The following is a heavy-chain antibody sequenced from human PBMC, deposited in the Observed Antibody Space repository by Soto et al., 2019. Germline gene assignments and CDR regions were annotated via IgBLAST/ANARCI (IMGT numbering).Heavy chain of an antibody. D-gene: IGHD3-22*01. Sequence: PGESLKTSCKGSGYSFAVYWITWVRQKPGKGLEWMGRIDPSDSQTYYSPSFRGHVTISVTKSITTVFLQWSSLRASDTAMYYCARQIYDSDTGPNFQYYFDSWGQGTPVTVSS. CDR1: GYSFAVYW. CDR3: ARQIYDSDTGPNFQYYFDS. J-gene: IGHJ4*02. V-gene: IGHV5-10-1*01. CDR2: IDPSDSQT.